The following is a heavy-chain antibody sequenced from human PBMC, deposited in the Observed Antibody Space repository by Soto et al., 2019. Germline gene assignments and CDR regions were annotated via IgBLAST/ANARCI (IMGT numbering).Heavy chain of an antibody. CDR1: GGSISSYY. D-gene: IGHD6-19*01. CDR2: IYYSGST. Sequence: PSETLSLTCTVSGGSISSYYWSWIRQPPGKGLEWIGYIYYSGSTNYNPSLKSRVTISVDTSKNQFSLKLSSVTAADTAVYYCARLIAVAGTFSFDYWGQGTLVTVSS. CDR3: ARLIAVAGTFSFDY. J-gene: IGHJ4*02. V-gene: IGHV4-59*08.